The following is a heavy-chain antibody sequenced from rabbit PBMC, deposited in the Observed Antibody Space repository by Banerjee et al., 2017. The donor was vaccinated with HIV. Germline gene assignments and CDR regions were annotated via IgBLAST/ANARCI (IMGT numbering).Heavy chain of an antibody. D-gene: IGHD6-1*01. J-gene: IGHJ3*01. Sequence: QSLEESGGDLVKPGASLTLTCTASGFDLSSYYHMCWVRQAPGKGLEWIACIYTGSSGSTYYARWAKGRFTISKTSSTTVTLQMTSLTAADTATHFCARSGGVGYGYALWGQGTLVTVS. CDR3: ARSGGVGYGYAL. CDR2: IYTGSSGST. V-gene: IGHV1S40*01. CDR1: GFDLSSYYH.